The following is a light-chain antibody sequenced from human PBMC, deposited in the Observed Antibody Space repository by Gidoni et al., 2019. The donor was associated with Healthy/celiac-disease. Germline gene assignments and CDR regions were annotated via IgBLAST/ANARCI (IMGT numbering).Light chain of an antibody. J-gene: IGKJ5*01. CDR3: QQRSNWPRSIT. CDR1: QSVSSY. CDR2: DAS. V-gene: IGKV3-11*01. Sequence: EIVLTQSPATLSLSPGERATLSCRASQSVSSYLAWYQQNPGQAPRLLIYDASNRATGIPARFSGSGSGTDFTLTISSLEPEDFAVYYCQQRSNWPRSITFGQGTRLGLN.